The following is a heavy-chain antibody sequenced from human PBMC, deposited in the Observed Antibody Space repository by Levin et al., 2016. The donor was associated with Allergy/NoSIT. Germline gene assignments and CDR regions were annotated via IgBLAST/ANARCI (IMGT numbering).Heavy chain of an antibody. D-gene: IGHD6-19*01. CDR3: ARGGGWYLKGNAFDI. CDR1: GGSVSSGSYF. J-gene: IGHJ3*02. Sequence: SETLSLTCAVSGGSVSSGSYFWSYIRQPPGNGLEWIGYISDSETRYNPSLNSRVTISVDRSKNQLSLKLNSVTAADTAVYYCARGGGWYLKGNAFDIWGQGTMVTVSS. CDR2: ISDSET. V-gene: IGHV4-61*01.